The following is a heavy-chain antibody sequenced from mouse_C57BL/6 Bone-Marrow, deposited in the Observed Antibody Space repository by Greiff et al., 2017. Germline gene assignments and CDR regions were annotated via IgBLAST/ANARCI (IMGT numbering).Heavy chain of an antibody. J-gene: IGHJ2*01. CDR2: IDPENGDT. Sequence: EVQLQQSGAELVRPGASVKLSCTASGFNIKDDYMHWVKQRPEQGLEWIGWIDPENGDTEYASKFQGKATRTADTSSNTAYLQLSSLTSEDTAVYYCTPDYYGSRGNYWGQGTTLTVSS. CDR1: GFNIKDDY. D-gene: IGHD1-1*01. CDR3: TPDYYGSRGNY. V-gene: IGHV14-4*01.